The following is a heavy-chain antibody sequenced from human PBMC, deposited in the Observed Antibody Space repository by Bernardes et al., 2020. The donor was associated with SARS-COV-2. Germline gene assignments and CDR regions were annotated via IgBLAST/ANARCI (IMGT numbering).Heavy chain of an antibody. J-gene: IGHJ2*01. V-gene: IGHV3-21*04. CDR1: GFPLSDHS. Sequence: GGSLRLSCAASGFPLSDHSMNWVRQAPGKGLEWVSSISSSSRYIYYADSVKGRFTISRDNSKNTLYLQMNSLRAEDTAVYYCAKGAAARPDWYFDLWGRGTLVTVSS. CDR2: ISSSSRYI. D-gene: IGHD6-6*01. CDR3: AKGAAARPDWYFDL.